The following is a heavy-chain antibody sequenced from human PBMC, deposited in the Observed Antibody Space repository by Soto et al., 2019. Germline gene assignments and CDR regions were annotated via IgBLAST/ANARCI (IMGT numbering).Heavy chain of an antibody. J-gene: IGHJ2*01. CDR1: GGSISNYY. Sequence: PSETLSLTCTISGGSISNYYWSWIRQPPGKALEWIGYGYHSVSIHYNPSLKTRVTISVDTSENQFSLRLSSVTAADTAVYYCARAFAGFGAYWYFDLWGRGTLVTVS. CDR2: GYHSVSI. CDR3: ARAFAGFGAYWYFDL. D-gene: IGHD3-16*01. V-gene: IGHV4-59*01.